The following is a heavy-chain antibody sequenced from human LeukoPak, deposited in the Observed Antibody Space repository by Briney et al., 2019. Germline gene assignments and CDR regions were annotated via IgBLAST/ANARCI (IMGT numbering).Heavy chain of an antibody. CDR1: GGSISSYY. V-gene: IGHV4-59*01. Sequence: SETLSLTCTVSGGSISSYYWSWLRQPPGKGLEWIGYIYYSGSTNYNPSLKSRVTISVDTSKNQFSLKLSSVTAADTAVYYCARDLPFDYWGQGTLVTVSS. CDR2: IYYSGST. J-gene: IGHJ4*02. CDR3: ARDLPFDY.